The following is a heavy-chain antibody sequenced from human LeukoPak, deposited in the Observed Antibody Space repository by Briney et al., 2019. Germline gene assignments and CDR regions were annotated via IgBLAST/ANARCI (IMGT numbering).Heavy chain of an antibody. V-gene: IGHV4-39*07. CDR2: IYYSGST. CDR3: AREYLASYDSSSYHFDY. Sequence: SETLSLTCTVSGGSISSSSYYWGWIRQPPGKGLEWIGSIYYSGSTYYNPSLKSRVTISVDTSKNQFSLKLSSVTAADTAVYYCAREYLASYDSSSYHFDYWGQGTLVTVSS. D-gene: IGHD3-22*01. J-gene: IGHJ4*02. CDR1: GGSISSSSYY.